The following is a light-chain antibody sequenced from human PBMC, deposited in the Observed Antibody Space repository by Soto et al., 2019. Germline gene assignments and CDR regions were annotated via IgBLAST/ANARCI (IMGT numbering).Light chain of an antibody. CDR3: SSYAGSSNV. CDR1: TSDVGGYDY. V-gene: IGLV2-8*01. CDR2: AVS. J-gene: IGLJ1*01. Sequence: QSVLTQPPSASGSPGQSVTISCTGTTSDVGGYDYVSWYQQHPGKAPKLMIYAVSKRPSGVPDRFSGSKSGNTASLTVSGLQAEDEADYYCSSYAGSSNVFGTGTKVTVL.